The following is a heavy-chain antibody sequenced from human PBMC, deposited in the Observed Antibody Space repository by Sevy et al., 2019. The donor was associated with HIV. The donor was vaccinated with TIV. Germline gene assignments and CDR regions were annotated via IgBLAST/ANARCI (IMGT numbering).Heavy chain of an antibody. CDR3: TRGLATADTPEYYFDY. CDR1: GFTFDDYA. Sequence: GGSLRLSCTTSGFTFDDYAMSWFRQAPGKGLEWVAFITRNSYEAYGGTTDYAASVKGRFIISRDDSKSVAYLQMNSLKTDATAVYYCTRGLATADTPEYYFDYWGQGTLVTVSS. V-gene: IGHV3-49*03. J-gene: IGHJ4*02. D-gene: IGHD5-12*01. CDR2: ITRNSYEAYGGTT.